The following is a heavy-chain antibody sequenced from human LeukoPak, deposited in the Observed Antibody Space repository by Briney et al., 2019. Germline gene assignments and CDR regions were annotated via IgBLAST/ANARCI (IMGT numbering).Heavy chain of an antibody. J-gene: IGHJ1*01. CDR2: IYHSGST. V-gene: IGHV4-38-2*02. CDR1: GYSISSGYY. D-gene: IGHD3-10*01. CDR3: AREFGRMGFGEFLPY. Sequence: SETLSLTCAVSGYSISSGYYWGWIRQPPGKGLEWIGSIYHSGSTYYNPSRKSRVTISVDTSKDLSSVKLSSVTAEDRAVYYCAREFGRMGFGEFLPYWGQGTPVTVSS.